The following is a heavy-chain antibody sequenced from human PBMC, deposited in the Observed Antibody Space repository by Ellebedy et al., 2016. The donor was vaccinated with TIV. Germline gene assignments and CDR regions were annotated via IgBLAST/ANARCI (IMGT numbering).Heavy chain of an antibody. Sequence: GESLKISCAASGFTFDDYAMHWVRQAPGKGLEWVSAISGSGGSTYYADSVKGRFTISRDNSKNTLYLQMNSLRAEDTAVYYCAKGKYELLPYYFDYWGQGTLVTVSS. D-gene: IGHD2-15*01. CDR2: ISGSGGST. J-gene: IGHJ4*02. CDR3: AKGKYELLPYYFDY. CDR1: GFTFDDYA. V-gene: IGHV3-23*01.